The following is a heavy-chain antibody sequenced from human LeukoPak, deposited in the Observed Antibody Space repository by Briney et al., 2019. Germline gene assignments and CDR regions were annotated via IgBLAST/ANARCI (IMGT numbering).Heavy chain of an antibody. Sequence: PGGSLRLSWAASGFTFSGSAMHWVRQASGKGLEWVGRIRSKANSYATAYAASVKGRFTISRDDSKNTAYLQMNSLKTEDTAVYYCTGPGYYDSSGYYPNYCYYYYMDVWGKGTTVTVSS. CDR1: GFTFSGSA. V-gene: IGHV3-73*01. CDR2: IRSKANSYAT. J-gene: IGHJ6*03. CDR3: TGPGYYDSSGYYPNYCYYYYMDV. D-gene: IGHD3-22*01.